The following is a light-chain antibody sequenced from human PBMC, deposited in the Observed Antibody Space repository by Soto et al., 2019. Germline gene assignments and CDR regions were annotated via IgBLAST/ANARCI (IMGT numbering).Light chain of an antibody. J-gene: IGKJ2*02. CDR2: DAS. Sequence: DIQMTQSPSSLSASVGDRVTITCQASQDISNYLNWYQQKPGKAPKLLIYDASNLETGVTSRFSGSGSRTDFTFTISSLQPEDIATNYCQQYDNPSCTFGQGTKLEIK. CDR1: QDISNY. CDR3: QQYDNPSCT. V-gene: IGKV1-33*01.